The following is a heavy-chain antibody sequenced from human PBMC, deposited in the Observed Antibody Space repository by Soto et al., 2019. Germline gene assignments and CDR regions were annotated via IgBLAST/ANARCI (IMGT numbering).Heavy chain of an antibody. V-gene: IGHV3-9*01. Sequence: EVQLVESGGGLAQPGRSLRLSCAASGFIFDDYAMHWVRQAPGRGLEWVSGISWNSGSIGYADSVKGRFTISRDNGKKSLYLQMNSLRAEDTALYYCASGRGYDILTGYYPYFDYWGQGTLVTVSS. D-gene: IGHD3-9*01. CDR1: GFIFDDYA. J-gene: IGHJ4*02. CDR2: ISWNSGSI. CDR3: ASGRGYDILTGYYPYFDY.